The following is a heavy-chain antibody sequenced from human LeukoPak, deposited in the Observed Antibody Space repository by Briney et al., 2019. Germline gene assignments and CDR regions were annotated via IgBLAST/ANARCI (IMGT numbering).Heavy chain of an antibody. J-gene: IGHJ4*02. CDR3: ARDSGSYYGVDY. CDR1: GGSISSSSYY. Sequence: SETLSLTCTVSGGSISSSSYYWGWIRQPPGKGLEWIGSIYYSGSTYYNPSLKSRVTISVDTSKNQFSLKLSSVTAADTAVYYCARDSGSYYGVDYWGQGTLVTVSS. D-gene: IGHD1-26*01. V-gene: IGHV4-39*07. CDR2: IYYSGST.